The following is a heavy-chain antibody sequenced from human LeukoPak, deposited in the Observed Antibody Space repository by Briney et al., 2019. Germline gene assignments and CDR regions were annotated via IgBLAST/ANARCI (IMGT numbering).Heavy chain of an antibody. CDR2: IYYSGST. D-gene: IGHD3-22*01. V-gene: IGHV4-59*01. J-gene: IGHJ5*02. CDR1: GGSISSYY. CDR3: ARVGINYYDSSGYLRSNWFDP. Sequence: SETLSLTCTVSGGSISSYYWSWIRQPPGKGLEWIGYIYYSGSTNYNPSLKSRVTISVDTSKNQFSLKLSSVTAADTAVYYCARVGINYYDSSGYLRSNWFDPWGQGTLVTVSS.